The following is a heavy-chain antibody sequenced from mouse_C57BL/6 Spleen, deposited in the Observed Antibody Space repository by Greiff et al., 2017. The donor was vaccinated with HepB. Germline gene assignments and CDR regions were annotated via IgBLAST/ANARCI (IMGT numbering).Heavy chain of an antibody. CDR2: INPGSGGT. J-gene: IGHJ2*01. V-gene: IGHV1-54*01. CDR1: GYAFTNYL. Sequence: QVQLKESGAELVRPGTSVKVSCKASGYAFTNYLIEWVKQRPGQGLEWIGVINPGSGGTNYNEKFKGKATLTADKSSSTAYMQLSSLTSEDSSDYCCARKKGDYWGQVTTLTVSS. CDR3: ARKKGDY.